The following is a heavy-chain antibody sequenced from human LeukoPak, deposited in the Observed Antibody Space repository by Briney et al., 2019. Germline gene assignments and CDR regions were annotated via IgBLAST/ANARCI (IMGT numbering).Heavy chain of an antibody. CDR2: ISYDGSKK. Sequence: QPGSSLRLSCAASGFTFSSYAMHWVGQAPGKGLEWVAVISYDGSKKYYADSVKGRFTISGDNSKNTLYLQMNSLRAEDTAVYYCARGADAPMRYYFDYWGQGTLVTVSS. V-gene: IGHV3-30-3*01. CDR3: ARGADAPMRYYFDY. CDR1: GFTFSSYA. J-gene: IGHJ4*02.